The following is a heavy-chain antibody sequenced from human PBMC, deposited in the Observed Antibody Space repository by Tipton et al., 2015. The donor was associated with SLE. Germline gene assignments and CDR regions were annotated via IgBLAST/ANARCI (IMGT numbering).Heavy chain of an antibody. V-gene: IGHV4-61*05. Sequence: TLSLTCTVSGGSISSSSYYWGWIRQPPGKGREWIGYNYYSGSTNYNPSLKSRVTISVDTSKNQFSLKLSSVTAADTAVYYCARQSYPGLVVYAHNWFDPWGQGTLVTVSS. CDR2: NYYSGST. CDR3: ARQSYPGLVVYAHNWFDP. J-gene: IGHJ5*02. CDR1: GGSISSSSYY. D-gene: IGHD2-8*02.